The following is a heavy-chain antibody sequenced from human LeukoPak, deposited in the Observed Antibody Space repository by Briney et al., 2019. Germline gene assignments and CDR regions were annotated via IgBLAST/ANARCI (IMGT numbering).Heavy chain of an antibody. Sequence: GGSLRLSCGVSGFTFRTYGMHWVRQAPGKGLEWVSITSYDGTTKDYTDSVKGRFTISRDNSKNTLYLQMTSLRTEDTAVYYCAKGVETSTTGELPYYFDYWGQGTLVTVSS. CDR3: AKGVETSTTGELPYYFDY. D-gene: IGHD3-10*01. J-gene: IGHJ4*02. V-gene: IGHV3-30*18. CDR1: GFTFRTYG. CDR2: TSYDGTTK.